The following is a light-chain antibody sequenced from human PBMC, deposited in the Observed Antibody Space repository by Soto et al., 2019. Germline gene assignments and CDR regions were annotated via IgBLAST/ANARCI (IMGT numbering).Light chain of an antibody. CDR3: QQYGSSTYT. Sequence: IVLTQSPGTLSLSPGERATLSCRASQSVSSNLAWYQQKPGQAPRLLIYGASRRATGIPDRFSGSVSGTDFTLTISRLEPEDCSVYYCQQYGSSTYTFGQGTKVDIK. V-gene: IGKV3-20*01. J-gene: IGKJ2*01. CDR1: QSVSSN. CDR2: GAS.